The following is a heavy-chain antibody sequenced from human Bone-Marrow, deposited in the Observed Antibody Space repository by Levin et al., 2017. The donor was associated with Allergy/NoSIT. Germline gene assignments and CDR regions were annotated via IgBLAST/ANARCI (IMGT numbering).Heavy chain of an antibody. J-gene: IGHJ6*03. CDR1: GESFSGYY. V-gene: IGHV4-34*01. D-gene: IGHD1-7*01. CDR3: ARAKRELDLKYYYYYYYMDV. Sequence: SETLSLTCAVYGESFSGYYWTWIRQPPGKGLEWIGEITHSGSAKYIPSLKSRATISVDPSKNQFSLKLTSVTAADTAVYYCARAKRELDLKYYYYYYYMDVWGKGTTVTVSS. CDR2: ITHSGSA.